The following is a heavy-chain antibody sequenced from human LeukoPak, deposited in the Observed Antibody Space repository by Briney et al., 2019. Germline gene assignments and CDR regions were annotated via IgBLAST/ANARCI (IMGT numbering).Heavy chain of an antibody. CDR1: GYTFTNYY. CDR2: SNPSGGST. J-gene: IGHJ4*02. CDR3: ARARVGATFDY. V-gene: IGHV1-46*01. Sequence: ASVKVSCKAPGYTFTNYYLHWVRQAPGQGLEWMGISNPSGGSTSYAQKFQGRVTMTRDTSTSTVYMDLSSLGSEDTAVYYCARARVGATFDYWGQGTLVTVSS. D-gene: IGHD1-26*01.